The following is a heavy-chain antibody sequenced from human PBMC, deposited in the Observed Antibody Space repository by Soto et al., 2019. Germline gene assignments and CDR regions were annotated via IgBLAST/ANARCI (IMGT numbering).Heavy chain of an antibody. V-gene: IGHV4-61*01. Sequence: NPPETLSLTCTFSGGSFKIGSYCWSWIRQPPGKGLEWIGYVYHTGRTSYNPSLKSRVSISMDTSKNQFSLNLDSVTAADTAVYFCARDFASFDSWGQGTLVTVSS. J-gene: IGHJ4*02. CDR2: VYHTGRT. D-gene: IGHD3-3*01. CDR3: ARDFASFDS. CDR1: GGSFKIGSYC.